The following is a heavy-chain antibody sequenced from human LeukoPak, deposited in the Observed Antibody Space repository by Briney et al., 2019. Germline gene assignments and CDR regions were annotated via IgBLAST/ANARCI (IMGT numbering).Heavy chain of an antibody. V-gene: IGHV3-21*01. CDR1: GFTFSRHS. J-gene: IGHJ4*02. CDR3: TRDQYNDGPGDY. D-gene: IGHD3-10*01. Sequence: KPGGSLRLSCAASGFTFSRHSMNWVRQAPGKGLEWVSSISSGSSYRYYGDSVKGRFTVSRDNGKNSLYLQMNSLRAEDTAVYYCTRDQYNDGPGDYWGQGTLVTVSS. CDR2: ISSGSSYR.